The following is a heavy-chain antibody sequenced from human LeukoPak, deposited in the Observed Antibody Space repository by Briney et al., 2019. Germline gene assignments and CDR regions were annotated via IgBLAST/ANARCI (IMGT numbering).Heavy chain of an antibody. Sequence: PGGSLRLSCAASGFTFSTYAMTRVRQAPGKGLEWVSVISGSGGSTYYADSVKGRFTISRDNSKNTLYLQMNSLRAEDTAVYYCAKDPRAAISNWFDPWGQGTLVTVSS. V-gene: IGHV3-23*01. CDR3: AKDPRAAISNWFDP. D-gene: IGHD5-18*01. J-gene: IGHJ5*02. CDR2: ISGSGGST. CDR1: GFTFSTYA.